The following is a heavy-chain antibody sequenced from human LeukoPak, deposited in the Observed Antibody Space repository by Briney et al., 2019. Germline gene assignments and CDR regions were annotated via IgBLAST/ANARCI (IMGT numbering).Heavy chain of an antibody. D-gene: IGHD3-16*01. Sequence: GGSLRLSCAASGFTFSTNSMNWVRQAPGKGLEWVGRIRRKGQSYTTEYAASVKGRFTVSRDDSKNSLYLHMNNLKTEDSAVYYCSRDGGEGGNSAFDIWGQGTLVTVSS. CDR3: SRDGGEGGNSAFDI. CDR1: GFTFSTNS. CDR2: IRRKGQSYTT. J-gene: IGHJ3*02. V-gene: IGHV3-72*01.